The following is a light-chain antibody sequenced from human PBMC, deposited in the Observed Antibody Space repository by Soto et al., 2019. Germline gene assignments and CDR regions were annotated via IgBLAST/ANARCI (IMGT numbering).Light chain of an antibody. Sequence: QSVLTQPPSVSAAPGQKVTISCSGSSSNIGSNSVSWYRQLPGTAPKLLIYDDNKRPSGIPDRFSGSKSGTSATLGITGFQTGDEADYYCASWDSSLSAYVFGTGTKVTVL. CDR1: SSNIGSNS. CDR2: DDN. J-gene: IGLJ1*01. V-gene: IGLV1-51*01. CDR3: ASWDSSLSAYV.